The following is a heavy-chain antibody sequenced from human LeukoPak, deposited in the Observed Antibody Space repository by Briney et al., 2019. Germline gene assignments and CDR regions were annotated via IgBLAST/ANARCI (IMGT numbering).Heavy chain of an antibody. J-gene: IGHJ3*02. Sequence: GRSLRLSCAASGFTFDDYAMHWVRQAPGKGLERVSGISWNSGSIGYADSTKGRFTISRDNAKNSLYLQMNSLRAEDTALYYCAKDIDGVVRAFDIWGQGTMVTVSS. D-gene: IGHD4-23*01. V-gene: IGHV3-9*01. CDR2: ISWNSGSI. CDR3: AKDIDGVVRAFDI. CDR1: GFTFDDYA.